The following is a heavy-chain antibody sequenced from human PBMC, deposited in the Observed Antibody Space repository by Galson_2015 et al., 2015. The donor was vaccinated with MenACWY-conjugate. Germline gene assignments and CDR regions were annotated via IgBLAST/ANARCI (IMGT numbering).Heavy chain of an antibody. CDR3: ARHPPGGRGMDV. J-gene: IGHJ6*02. Sequence: QSGAEVKKPGESLTISCKGSGYSFTNFWIAWVRQMPGKGLEWVGVIDTFNPNVRYSPSFQGQVTISADESISTAYLQWSSLKASDTAMYYCARHPPGGRGMDVWGRGTTVTVSS. D-gene: IGHD1-26*01. CDR1: GYSFTNFW. V-gene: IGHV5-51*01. CDR2: IDTFNPNV.